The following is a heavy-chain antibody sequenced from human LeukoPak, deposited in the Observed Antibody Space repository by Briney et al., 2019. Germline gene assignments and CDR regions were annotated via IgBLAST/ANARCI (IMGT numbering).Heavy chain of an antibody. CDR2: INHSGST. D-gene: IGHD1-26*01. J-gene: IGHJ4*02. CDR1: GGAFSGYY. CDR3: ARVRGRAELLRIDY. V-gene: IGHV4-34*01. Sequence: SETLSLTCAVYGGAFSGYYWSWIRQPPGKGLEWIGEINHSGSTNYNPSLKSRVTISVDTSKNQFSLKLSSVTAADTAVYYCARVRGRAELLRIDYWGQGTLVTVSS.